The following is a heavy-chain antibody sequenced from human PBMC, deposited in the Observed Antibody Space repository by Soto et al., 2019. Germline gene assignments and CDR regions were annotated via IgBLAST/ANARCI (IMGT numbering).Heavy chain of an antibody. D-gene: IGHD2-8*02. V-gene: IGHV3-23*01. Sequence: PXESLGLSCAASGFACSSYDMSWVRQAPGKGLEWVSTILVGGSTHYPDSVKGRFTISRDNSKNTVFLQMNSLTPGDTAVYYCAKATATGAGAFDICGQGTVVTVSS. CDR2: ILVGGST. CDR3: AKATATGAGAFDI. J-gene: IGHJ3*02. CDR1: GFACSSYD.